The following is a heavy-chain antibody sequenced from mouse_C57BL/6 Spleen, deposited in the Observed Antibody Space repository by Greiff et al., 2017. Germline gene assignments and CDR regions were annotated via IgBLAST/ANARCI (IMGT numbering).Heavy chain of an antibody. V-gene: IGHV1-50*01. J-gene: IGHJ2*01. CDR1: GYTFTSYW. D-gene: IGHD2-4*01. CDR2: IDPSDSCT. Sequence: QVQLQQSGAELVKPGASVKLSCKASGYTFTSYWMQWVNQRPGQGLEWIGEIDPSDSCTNYNQKFKGKATLTVDTSSSTAYMQLSSLTSEEAAVYYCAGHDYGVFYFDYWGQGTTLTVSS. CDR3: AGHDYGVFYFDY.